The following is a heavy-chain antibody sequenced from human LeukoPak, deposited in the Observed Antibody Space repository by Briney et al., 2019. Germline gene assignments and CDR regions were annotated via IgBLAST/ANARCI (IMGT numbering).Heavy chain of an antibody. Sequence: PGGSLRLSCAASGFTFNTYAMSWVRQAPGKGLEWVSGISGSGGSTYYADSVKGRFTISRDNSKNTLYLQMNSLRAEDTAIYYCAKDCGGGFSTVGDYWGQGTLVTVSS. D-gene: IGHD4-23*01. V-gene: IGHV3-23*01. J-gene: IGHJ4*02. CDR2: ISGSGGST. CDR3: AKDCGGGFSTVGDY. CDR1: GFTFNTYA.